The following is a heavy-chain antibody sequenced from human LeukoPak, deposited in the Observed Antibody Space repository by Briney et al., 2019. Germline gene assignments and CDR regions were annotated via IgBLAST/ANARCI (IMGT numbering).Heavy chain of an antibody. J-gene: IGHJ6*02. CDR2: FDTEDGET. D-gene: IGHD4-17*01. CDR1: GYTLTELT. Sequence: ASVKVSCKVSGYTLTELTMHWVRQAPGKGLEWMGGFDTEDGETIYAQKFQGRVTMTEDTSTDTAYMKLSRLRSEDTAVYYCATGGDYVRVGYYGMDVWGQGTTVTVSS. V-gene: IGHV1-24*01. CDR3: ATGGDYVRVGYYGMDV.